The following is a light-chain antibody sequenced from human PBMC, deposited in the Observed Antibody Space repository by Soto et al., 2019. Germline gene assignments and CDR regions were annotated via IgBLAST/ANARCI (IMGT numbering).Light chain of an antibody. V-gene: IGKV1-5*01. CDR1: QGISSW. Sequence: DIRMTQSRSSLSASVGDRGTITWRASQGISSWLAWYQQKPGKAPKLPIYAASNLESGVPSRFSGSGSGTEFTLTISSLQPDDFATYYCQQYITYRTFGQGTKVDIK. CDR3: QQYITYRT. CDR2: AAS. J-gene: IGKJ1*01.